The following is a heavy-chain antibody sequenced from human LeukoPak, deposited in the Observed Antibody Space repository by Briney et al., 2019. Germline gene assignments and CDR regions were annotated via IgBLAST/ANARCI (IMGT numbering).Heavy chain of an antibody. CDR2: IIPIFGTA. CDR3: ARDTGITMVRGVHYYYYGMDV. J-gene: IGHJ6*02. D-gene: IGHD3-10*01. CDR1: GGTFTIYA. Sequence: SVTVSFTASGGTFTIYAISWVRQAPGQGLEWVGGIIPIFGTANYAQKFQGRVTITADESTSTAYMELSSLRSEDTAVYYCARDTGITMVRGVHYYYYGMDVWGQGTTVTVSS. V-gene: IGHV1-69*13.